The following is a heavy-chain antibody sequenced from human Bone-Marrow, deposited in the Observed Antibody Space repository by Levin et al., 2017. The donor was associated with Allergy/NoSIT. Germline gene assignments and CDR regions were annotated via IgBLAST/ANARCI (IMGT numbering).Heavy chain of an antibody. CDR2: IYFGGST. Sequence: SETLSLTCSVSGGYLDSYYWSWIRQPAGKGLEWIGRIYFGGSTDYNPSLKSRVTMSVDRSKNQFSLKVNSVTAADTIDGHYCARGYSNLDVWGQGTTVTVSS. J-gene: IGHJ6*02. CDR1: GGYLDSYY. CDR3: ARGYSNLDV. V-gene: IGHV4-4*07. D-gene: IGHD5-12*01.